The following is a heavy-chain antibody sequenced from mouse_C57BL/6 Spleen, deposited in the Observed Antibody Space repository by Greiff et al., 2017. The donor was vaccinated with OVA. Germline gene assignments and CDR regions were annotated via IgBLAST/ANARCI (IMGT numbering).Heavy chain of an antibody. CDR1: GFTFTDYY. V-gene: IGHV7-3*01. J-gene: IGHJ4*01. D-gene: IGHD1-1*01. CDR3: AIYLYARNRRYYAMDY. CDR2: IRNKANGYTT. Sequence: EVQLQESGGGLVQPGGSLSLSCAASGFTFTDYYMSWVRQPPGKALEWLGFIRNKANGYTTEYSASVKDRFTISRDNSQSILYLQMNALRTKDSATYYCAIYLYARNRRYYAMDYWGQGTSVTVSS.